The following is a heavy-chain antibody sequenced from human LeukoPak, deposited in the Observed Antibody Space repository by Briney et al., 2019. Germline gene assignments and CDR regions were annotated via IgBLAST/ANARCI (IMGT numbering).Heavy chain of an antibody. CDR1: GGSFSGYY. CDR3: ARRVEAGFDY. J-gene: IGHJ4*02. V-gene: IGHV4-34*01. Sequence: TETLSLTCAVYGGSFSGYYWSWIRQPPGKGLEWIGEIKWSGSTNYHPSLKSRVTISVDTAKNQFSLKLSSVTAADTAVYYCARRVEAGFDYWGQGTLVSVST. D-gene: IGHD1-26*01. CDR2: IKWSGST.